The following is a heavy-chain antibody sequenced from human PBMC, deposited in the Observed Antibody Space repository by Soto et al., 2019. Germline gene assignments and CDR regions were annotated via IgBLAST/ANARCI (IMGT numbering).Heavy chain of an antibody. CDR3: VRDRPHNWFDP. CDR2: IDTDGSRT. J-gene: IGHJ5*02. Sequence: EVQLVESGGGLVQPGGSLRLSCAASGFTLRSYWMHWVRRAPGKGPMWVSRIDTDGSRTTYADSVKGRFTISRDNAKNMMYLQMNSLRAEDTAVYYCVRDRPHNWFDPWGQGTLVTVSS. CDR1: GFTLRSYW. V-gene: IGHV3-74*01.